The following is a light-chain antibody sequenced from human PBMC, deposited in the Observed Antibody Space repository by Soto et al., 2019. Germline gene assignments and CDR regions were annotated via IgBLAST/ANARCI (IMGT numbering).Light chain of an antibody. Sequence: EVVMTQSPATLSVSPGERATLSCRASQSVTTNMAWYQQKPGQAPRLLIYVASTRATGIPARFSGSGSGTDFTLTISILQSEDFAVYYCQQYNNWPPWTFGQGTKVDNK. CDR1: QSVTTN. CDR2: VAS. CDR3: QQYNNWPPWT. J-gene: IGKJ1*01. V-gene: IGKV3-15*01.